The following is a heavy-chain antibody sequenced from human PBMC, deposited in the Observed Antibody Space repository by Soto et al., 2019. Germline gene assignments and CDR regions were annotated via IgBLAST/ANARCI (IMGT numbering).Heavy chain of an antibody. J-gene: IGHJ4*02. CDR1: GGSFSGYY. V-gene: IGHV4-34*01. D-gene: IGHD3-22*01. CDR2: INHSGST. CDR3: ARGPTYYYDSSGYYYPFDY. Sequence: SETLSLTCAVYGGSFSGYYWSWIRQPPGKGLEWIGEINHSGSTNYNPSLKSRVTISVETSKDQFSLKLSSVTAADTAVYYCARGPTYYYDSSGYYYPFDYWGQGTLVTVSS.